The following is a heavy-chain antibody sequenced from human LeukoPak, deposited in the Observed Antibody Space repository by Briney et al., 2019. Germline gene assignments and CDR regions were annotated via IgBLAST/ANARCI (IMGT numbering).Heavy chain of an antibody. J-gene: IGHJ4*02. CDR3: AKGRYYDRGLDY. CDR1: GFTFNNYA. CDR2: IVGGGGT. D-gene: IGHD3-22*01. V-gene: IGHV3-23*01. Sequence: GGSLTLSCAASGFTFNNYAMSWVRQARGKGLEWVSGIVGGGGTYYADSVKGRFTISRDNAKNSLYLQMNSLRAEDTALYYCAKGRYYDRGLDYWGQGTLVTVSS.